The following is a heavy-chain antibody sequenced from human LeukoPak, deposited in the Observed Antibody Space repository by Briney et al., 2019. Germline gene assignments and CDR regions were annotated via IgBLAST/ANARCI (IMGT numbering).Heavy chain of an antibody. CDR2: IYTSGST. CDR3: ARVEADSGSPLFDY. Sequence: PSETLSLTCTVSGGSISSYYWSWIRQPAGKGLEWIGRIYTSGSTNYNPSLKSRVTMSVDTSKNQFSLKLSSVTAADTAVYYCARVEADSGSPLFDYWGQGTLVTVSS. V-gene: IGHV4-4*07. J-gene: IGHJ4*02. CDR1: GGSISSYY. D-gene: IGHD3-10*01.